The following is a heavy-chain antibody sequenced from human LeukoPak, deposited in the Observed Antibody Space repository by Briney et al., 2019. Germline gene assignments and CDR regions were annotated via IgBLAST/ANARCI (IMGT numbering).Heavy chain of an antibody. Sequence: ASVKVSCKASGYTFTGYYMHWLRQAPGQGLEWMGWINPNSGGTNYAQKFQGRVTMTRDTSISTAYMELSRLRSDDTAVYYCARDTAMAFYYMDVWGKGTAVTVSS. J-gene: IGHJ6*03. CDR1: GYTFTGYY. CDR3: ARDTAMAFYYMDV. CDR2: INPNSGGT. D-gene: IGHD5-18*01. V-gene: IGHV1-2*02.